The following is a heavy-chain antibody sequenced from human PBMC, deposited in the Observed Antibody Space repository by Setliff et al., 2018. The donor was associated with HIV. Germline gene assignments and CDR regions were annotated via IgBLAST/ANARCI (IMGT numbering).Heavy chain of an antibody. V-gene: IGHV3-7*03. D-gene: IGHD1-26*01. CDR1: GGSFTSRSYY. J-gene: IGHJ4*02. CDR2: IHKTGIEK. CDR3: AGSRGYFVKAD. Sequence: ETLSLTCTVSGGSFTSRSYYWGWIRQPPGKGLEWVANIHKTGIEKYYVDSVRGRFTISRDNINNFVYLQMDGLRVEDTAIYYCAGSRGYFVKADWGQGTLVTVSS.